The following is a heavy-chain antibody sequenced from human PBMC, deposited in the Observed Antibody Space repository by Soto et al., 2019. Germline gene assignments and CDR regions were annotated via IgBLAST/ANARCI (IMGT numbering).Heavy chain of an antibody. J-gene: IGHJ5*02. CDR2: ITAYGDST. Sequence: EVHLLESGGGFVQPGGSLRLSCAASGFTFSNYAMSWVRQAPGKGLEWVSAITAYGDSTHYADSVQGRFTISADPPKNTHYLQMDILRAEDTAVYYCGKDPLWYVIDWYPPPGFELWGQGALVTGSS. CDR3: GKDPLWYVIDWYPPPGFEL. V-gene: IGHV3-23*01. D-gene: IGHD3-9*01. CDR1: GFTFSNYA.